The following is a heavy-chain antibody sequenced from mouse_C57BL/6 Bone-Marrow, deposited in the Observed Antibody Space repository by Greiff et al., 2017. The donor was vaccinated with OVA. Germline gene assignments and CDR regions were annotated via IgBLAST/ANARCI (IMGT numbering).Heavy chain of an antibody. Sequence: EVKVVESGGDLVKPGGSLKLSCAASGFTFSSYGMSWVRQTPDKRLEWVATISSGGSYTYYPESVKGRFTFSRDNAKNPLYLQMSSLKSEHTAMYYCARHYFGSSYYWDRGTTLTVSS. CDR1: GFTFSSYG. V-gene: IGHV5-6*01. CDR2: ISSGGSYT. D-gene: IGHD1-1*01. CDR3: ARHYFGSSYY. J-gene: IGHJ2*01.